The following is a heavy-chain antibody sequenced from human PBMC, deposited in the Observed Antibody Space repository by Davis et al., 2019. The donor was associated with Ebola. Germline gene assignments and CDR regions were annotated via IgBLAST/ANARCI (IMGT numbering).Heavy chain of an antibody. V-gene: IGHV3-30-3*01. CDR2: ISYDGSNK. J-gene: IGHJ4*02. CDR1: GFTFSSYA. D-gene: IGHD2-2*02. CDR3: ARDSGPAAIGPVLIDY. Sequence: PGGSLRLSCAASGFTFSSYAMHWVRQAPGKGLEWVAVISYDGSNKYYADSVKGRFTISRDNSKNTLYLQMNSLRAEDTAVYYCARDSGPAAIGPVLIDYWGQGTLVTVSS.